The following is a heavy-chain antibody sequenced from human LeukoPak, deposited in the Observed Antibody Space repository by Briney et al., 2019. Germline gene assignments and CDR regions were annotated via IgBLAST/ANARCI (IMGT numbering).Heavy chain of an antibody. CDR2: IFPDDSDT. CDR3: ARLGVSGGNYFDY. CDR1: GYRFTNYW. J-gene: IGHJ4*02. V-gene: IGHV5-51*01. Sequence: GESLKISCKGSGYRFTNYWIGWVRQMPGKGLDWMGIIFPDDSDTRYSPSFQGQGTISADNSITTAYLHWSSLTASDTAIYYCARLGVSGGNYFDYWGQGILVTVSS. D-gene: IGHD3-10*01.